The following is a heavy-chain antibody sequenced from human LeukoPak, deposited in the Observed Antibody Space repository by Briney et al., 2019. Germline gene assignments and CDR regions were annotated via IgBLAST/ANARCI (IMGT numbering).Heavy chain of an antibody. D-gene: IGHD7-27*01. CDR1: GGSINSFH. V-gene: IGHV4-59*01. Sequence: PSETLSLTCTVSGGSINSFHWTWVRQPPGKGLEWIGYIYYSGSTNYNPSLQSRVTISVATSKNNFSLRLSSMTAADTAVYYCARGWGYFDYWGQGTLVTVSS. J-gene: IGHJ4*02. CDR3: ARGWGYFDY. CDR2: IYYSGST.